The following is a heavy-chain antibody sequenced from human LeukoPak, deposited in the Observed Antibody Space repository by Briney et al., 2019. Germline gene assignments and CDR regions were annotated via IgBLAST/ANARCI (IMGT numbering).Heavy chain of an antibody. Sequence: PGGSLRLSCAASGFTFSSYEMNWVRQAPGKGLEWVSSISTSSSCIYYADSVKGRFTISRDNARNSLYLQMNSLRAEDTAVYYCARDHEEYCSGGSCSRFDYWGQGTLVTVSS. CDR3: ARDHEEYCSGGSCSRFDY. V-gene: IGHV3-21*01. D-gene: IGHD2-15*01. CDR2: ISTSSSCI. CDR1: GFTFSSYE. J-gene: IGHJ4*02.